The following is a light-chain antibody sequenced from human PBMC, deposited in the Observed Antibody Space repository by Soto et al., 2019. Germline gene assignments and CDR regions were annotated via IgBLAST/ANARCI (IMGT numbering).Light chain of an antibody. CDR2: EVS. Sequence: QSALTQPASVSGSPGQSITISCTGTSSDVGGYNYVSWYQQHPGKAPKLMIYEVSNRPSGVSNRFSGSKSGNTASLTISGPQAEDEADYYCCSYTSSSTYVFGTGTNVTVL. CDR1: SSDVGGYNY. J-gene: IGLJ1*01. CDR3: CSYTSSSTYV. V-gene: IGLV2-14*01.